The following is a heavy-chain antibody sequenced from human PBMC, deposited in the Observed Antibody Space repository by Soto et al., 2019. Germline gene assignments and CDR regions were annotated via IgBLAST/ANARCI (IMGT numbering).Heavy chain of an antibody. Sequence: SSETLSLTCAVYGGSFSGYYWSWIRQPPGKGLEWIGEINHSGSTNYNPSLKSRVTISVDTSKNQFSLKLSSVTAADTAVYYCARGPRYFDWFRSRRWFDPWGQGTLVTVSS. J-gene: IGHJ5*02. D-gene: IGHD3-9*01. CDR3: ARGPRYFDWFRSRRWFDP. V-gene: IGHV4-34*01. CDR1: GGSFSGYY. CDR2: INHSGST.